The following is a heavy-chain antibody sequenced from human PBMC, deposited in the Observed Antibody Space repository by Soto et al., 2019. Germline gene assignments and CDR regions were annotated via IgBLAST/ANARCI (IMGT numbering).Heavy chain of an antibody. J-gene: IGHJ6*03. D-gene: IGHD3-3*01. Sequence: EVQLVESGGHLVQPGGSLRLSCTASGFRFSSHWMHWVRQGPGKGLVWVSRISADGSYTTYGDSVKGRFTISRDNAKNTLFLQMNSLRAEDTGVYYCARENYDDNYYYFDVWGKGTTVTVSS. CDR2: ISADGSYT. CDR3: ARENYDDNYYYFDV. V-gene: IGHV3-74*01. CDR1: GFRFSSHW.